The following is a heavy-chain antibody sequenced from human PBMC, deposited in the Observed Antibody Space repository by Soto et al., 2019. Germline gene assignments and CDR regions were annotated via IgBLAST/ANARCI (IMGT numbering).Heavy chain of an antibody. CDR1: GFTFSSYG. CDR3: AIYSSGWYPLDY. D-gene: IGHD6-19*01. V-gene: IGHV3-30*03. Sequence: GGSLRLSCAASGFTFSSYGMHWVRQAPGKGLEWVAVISYDGSNKYYADSVKGRFTISRDNSKNTLYLQMNSLRAEDTAVYYCAIYSSGWYPLDYWGQGT. J-gene: IGHJ4*02. CDR2: ISYDGSNK.